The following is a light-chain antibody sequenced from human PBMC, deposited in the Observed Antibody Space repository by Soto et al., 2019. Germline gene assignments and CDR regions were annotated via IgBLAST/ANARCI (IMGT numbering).Light chain of an antibody. V-gene: IGLV2-8*01. J-gene: IGLJ3*02. CDR3: SSYAGSNKV. CDR2: EVN. CDR1: SSDIGGYNY. Sequence: QSALTQPPSASGSPGQSVTISCTGTSSDIGGYNYVSWYQQHPGKAPKIMIYEVNKRPSGVPDRFSGSKSGNTASLTVSGLRAEDEADYYCSSYAGSNKVFGGGTKLTVL.